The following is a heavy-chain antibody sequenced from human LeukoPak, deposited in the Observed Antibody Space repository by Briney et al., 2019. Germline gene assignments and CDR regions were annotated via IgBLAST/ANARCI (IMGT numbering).Heavy chain of an antibody. D-gene: IGHD3-10*01. CDR1: GFTFSDYY. Sequence: GGSLRLSCAASGFTFSDYYVSWIRQAPGKGLEWLSHISSSGGSTSYADSVKGRFTISRDNAKKSLYLQMNSLRAEDTAVYYCARSLTMVRGVKGDFFDYWGQGTLVTVSS. CDR3: ARSLTMVRGVKGDFFDY. V-gene: IGHV3-11*04. CDR2: ISSSGGST. J-gene: IGHJ4*02.